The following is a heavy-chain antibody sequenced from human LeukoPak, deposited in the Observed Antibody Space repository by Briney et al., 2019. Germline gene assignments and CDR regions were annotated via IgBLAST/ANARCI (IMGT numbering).Heavy chain of an antibody. J-gene: IGHJ6*03. CDR1: GYTSTIYY. V-gene: IGHV1-46*04. CDR2: INPMGGST. CDR3: AREGDIVVVPAARVKVYYMDV. Sequence: ASVKVSSKASGYTSTIYYMHWERHAPGQGIEWVGIINPMGGSTSYTQKMPGRVTMTRDTPTRTAYMWLGSQRTEDPGVNYRAREGDIVVVPAARVKVYYMDVWGKGNTVTASS. D-gene: IGHD2-2*01.